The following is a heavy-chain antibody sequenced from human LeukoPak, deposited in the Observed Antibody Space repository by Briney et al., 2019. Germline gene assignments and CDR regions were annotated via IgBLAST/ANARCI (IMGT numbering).Heavy chain of an antibody. Sequence: GGSLRLSCAASGFTFSDYYMSWIRQVPGKGLEWVSYISSSGSTIYYADSVKGRFTISRDNAKNSLYLQMNSLRAEDTAVYYCARAYDSSGYYYESGAFDIWGQGTMVTVSS. V-gene: IGHV3-11*01. CDR1: GFTFSDYY. D-gene: IGHD3-22*01. CDR2: ISSSGSTI. J-gene: IGHJ3*02. CDR3: ARAYDSSGYYYESGAFDI.